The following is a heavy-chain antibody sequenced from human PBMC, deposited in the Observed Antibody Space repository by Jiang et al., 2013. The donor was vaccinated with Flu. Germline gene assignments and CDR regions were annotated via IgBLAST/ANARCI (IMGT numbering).Heavy chain of an antibody. CDR2: INAGNGNT. J-gene: IGHJ4*02. CDR1: GYTFTSYA. CDR3: ARGNRNYYDSSGPSKRWTY. V-gene: IGHV1-3*01. D-gene: IGHD3-22*01. Sequence: SVKVSCKASGYTFTSYAMHWVRQAPGQRLEWMGWINAGNGNTKYSQKFQGRVTITRDASASTAYMELSSLRSEDTAVYYCARGNRNYYDSSGPSKRWTYWGQGTLVTVSS.